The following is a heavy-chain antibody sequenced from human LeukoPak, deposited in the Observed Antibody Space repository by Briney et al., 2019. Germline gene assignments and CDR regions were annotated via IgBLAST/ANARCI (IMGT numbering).Heavy chain of an antibody. J-gene: IGHJ4*02. V-gene: IGHV5-51*01. CDR3: ARRGYYYDSSGYYYDY. CDR2: IYPGDSDT. D-gene: IGHD3-22*01. CDR1: GYSFTSYW. Sequence: GESLQISCKGSGYSFTSYWIGWVRQMPGKGLEWMGIIYPGDSDTRYSPSFQGQVTISADKSISTAYLQWSSLKASDTAMYYCARRGYYYDSSGYYYDYWGQGTLVTVSS.